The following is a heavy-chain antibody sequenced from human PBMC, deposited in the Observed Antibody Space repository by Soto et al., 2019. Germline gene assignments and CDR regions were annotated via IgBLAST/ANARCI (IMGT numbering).Heavy chain of an antibody. Sequence: GGSLRLSCAASGFTFSSYAMHWVRQAPGKGLDWVAVISYDGSNKYYADSVKGRFTISRDNSENTLYLQMNSLRAEDTAVYYCARGPSSLTRFDYWGQGTLVTVSS. J-gene: IGHJ4*02. D-gene: IGHD2-2*01. CDR1: GFTFSSYA. CDR2: ISYDGSNK. CDR3: ARGPSSLTRFDY. V-gene: IGHV3-30-3*01.